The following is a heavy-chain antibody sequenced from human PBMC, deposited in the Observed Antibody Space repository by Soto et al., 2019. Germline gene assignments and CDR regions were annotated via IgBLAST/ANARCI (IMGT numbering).Heavy chain of an antibody. Sequence: QVQLVQSGAEVKKPGSSVKVSCKASGGTFSSYTISWVRQAPGQGLEWMGRIIPILGIANYAQKFQGRVTITADKSTSTAYMELSSLGSEDTAVYYCARAGNYGGNYYYYYGMDVWGQGTTVTVSS. CDR2: IIPILGIA. J-gene: IGHJ6*02. V-gene: IGHV1-69*02. CDR1: GGTFSSYT. D-gene: IGHD4-17*01. CDR3: ARAGNYGGNYYYYYGMDV.